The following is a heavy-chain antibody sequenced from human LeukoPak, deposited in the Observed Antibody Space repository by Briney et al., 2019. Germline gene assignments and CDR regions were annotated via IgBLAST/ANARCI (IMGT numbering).Heavy chain of an antibody. CDR3: ARSGCSSTSCYTEWFDP. Sequence: ASVKVSCKASGYTFTSYYMHWVRQAPGQGLEWMGIINPSGGSTSYAQKFQGRVTMTRDTSTSTVYMELSSLRSDDTAVYYCARSGCSSTSCYTEWFDPWGQGTLVTVSS. J-gene: IGHJ5*02. V-gene: IGHV1-46*01. CDR1: GYTFTSYY. CDR2: INPSGGST. D-gene: IGHD2-2*02.